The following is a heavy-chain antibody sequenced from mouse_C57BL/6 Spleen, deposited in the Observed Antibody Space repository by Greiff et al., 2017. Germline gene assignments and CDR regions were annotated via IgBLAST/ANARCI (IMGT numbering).Heavy chain of an antibody. D-gene: IGHD2-3*01. V-gene: IGHV2-2*01. CDR2: LWSGGST. J-gene: IGHJ4*01. CDR3: ARTDDGYYYYAMDY. Sequence: QVQLQQSGPGLVQPSQSLSITCPVSGFSLTSYGVHWVRQPPGKGLEWLGVLWSGGSTDYNAAFISRLSISKDNSKSQVFFKMNSLQADDTAIYYCARTDDGYYYYAMDYWGQGTSVTVSS. CDR1: GFSLTSYG.